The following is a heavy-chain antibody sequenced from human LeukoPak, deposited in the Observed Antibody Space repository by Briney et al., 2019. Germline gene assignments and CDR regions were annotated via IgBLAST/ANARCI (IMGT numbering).Heavy chain of an antibody. CDR3: ARAPLYNNGWHPMYYFDY. D-gene: IGHD6-19*01. J-gene: IGHJ4*02. CDR1: GGSISTSSYY. V-gene: IGHV4-39*07. CDR2: IYYSGNT. Sequence: SETLSLTCTVSGGSISTSSYYWGWIRQPPGKGLGWIGSIYYSGNTYYNPSLKSRVTISIDTSKNQFSLKVRSVTAADTAVYYCARAPLYNNGWHPMYYFDYWGQGTLVTVSS.